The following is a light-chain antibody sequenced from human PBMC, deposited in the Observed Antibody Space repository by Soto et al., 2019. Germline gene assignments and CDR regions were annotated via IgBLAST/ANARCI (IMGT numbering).Light chain of an antibody. CDR1: SGSVSTSDY. Sequence: QAVVTQEPSFSVSPGGTVTLTCGLSSGSVSTSDYPSWYRQTPGQPPRTLIYNTNIRSYGVPDRYSGSILGNKAALTITGAQGDDESHYSCVLHMVSGFVFGGGTQLTVL. CDR3: VLHMVSGFV. V-gene: IGLV8-61*01. J-gene: IGLJ2*01. CDR2: NTN.